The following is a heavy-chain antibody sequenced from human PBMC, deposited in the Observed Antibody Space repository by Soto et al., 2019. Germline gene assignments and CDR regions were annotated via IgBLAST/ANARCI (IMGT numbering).Heavy chain of an antibody. Sequence: QVQLVESGGGVVQPGRSLRLSCAASGFTFRIYAMHWVRQAPGKGLECVAVISYDGSNKFYRESVKGRFTSSRDNSKNTLYLQINSLRYEDTAVYYCARGDREDIAVVIGARPGEYGVDVWGQGTTVTVSS. D-gene: IGHD2-15*01. CDR3: ARGDREDIAVVIGARPGEYGVDV. J-gene: IGHJ6*02. CDR2: ISYDGSNK. V-gene: IGHV3-30-3*01. CDR1: GFTFRIYA.